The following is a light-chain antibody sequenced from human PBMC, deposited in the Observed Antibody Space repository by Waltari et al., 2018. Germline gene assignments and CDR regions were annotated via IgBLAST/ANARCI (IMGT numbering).Light chain of an antibody. V-gene: IGKV3-20*01. Sequence: EIVWTQSPGTLSFSLGERATVSCRASQIVSRALAWYQQKPGQAPRLLIYGASTRATGIPDRFSGSGSGTDFSLTISRLEPEDVAVYYCQHYLRLPVTFGQGTTVEI. J-gene: IGKJ1*01. CDR2: GAS. CDR1: QIVSRA. CDR3: QHYLRLPVT.